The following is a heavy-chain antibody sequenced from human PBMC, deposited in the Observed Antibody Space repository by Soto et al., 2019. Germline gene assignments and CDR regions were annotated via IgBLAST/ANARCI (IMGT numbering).Heavy chain of an antibody. D-gene: IGHD1-26*01. CDR1: GGSIRSGRCH. CDR2: IKYSGIT. J-gene: IGHJ3*02. Sequence: SETMSLTCTVSGGSIRSGRCHWGRIRQQTGKGLEWNASIKYSGITFSNPSLKSRVTLSVDPSKNQFALKLSSVTAAETVVYYCARHGITGSYYDGFDIWGQGTMVTV. V-gene: IGHV4-39*01. CDR3: ARHGITGSYYDGFDI.